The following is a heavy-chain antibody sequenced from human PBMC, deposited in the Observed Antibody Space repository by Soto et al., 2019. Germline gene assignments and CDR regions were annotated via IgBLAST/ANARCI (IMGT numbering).Heavy chain of an antibody. CDR3: AKEIASAWYPLDY. V-gene: IGHV3-23*01. D-gene: IGHD6-13*01. Sequence: EVQLLESGGGLVQPGGSLRLSCAVSGFALTDYAMTWVRQAPGKGLEWVSAISGSGGSTFYADSVKGRFTVFTDSSKNTLCLQMNSLRDDDTAIYYCAKEIASAWYPLDYWGQGTLVTGSS. J-gene: IGHJ4*02. CDR1: GFALTDYA. CDR2: ISGSGGST.